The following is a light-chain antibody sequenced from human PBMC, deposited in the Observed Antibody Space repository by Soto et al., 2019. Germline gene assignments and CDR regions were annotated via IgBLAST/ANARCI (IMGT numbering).Light chain of an antibody. Sequence: EIVMTQSPGSLSLSPGERATLSCRASQSVSSNLAWYEQNPGQAPRLLIYGASSRATGIPDRFSGSGSGTDFTLTISRLEPEDFAVYYCQQYGSSAITFGQGTRLEI. CDR2: GAS. V-gene: IGKV3-20*01. J-gene: IGKJ5*01. CDR1: QSVSSN. CDR3: QQYGSSAIT.